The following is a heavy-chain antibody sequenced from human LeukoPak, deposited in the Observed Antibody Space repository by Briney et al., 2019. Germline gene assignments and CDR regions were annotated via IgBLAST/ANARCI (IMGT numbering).Heavy chain of an antibody. Sequence: GGSLRLSCAASGYTFSSYAMSWVRQAPGKGLEWVSSISDSGGRTYYADSVKGRFTISRDNPKNTLYLQMNSLRAEDTAVYYCAKEGIAVAVNWGQGTLVTVSS. CDR3: AKEGIAVAVN. CDR2: ISDSGGRT. J-gene: IGHJ4*02. D-gene: IGHD6-19*01. CDR1: GYTFSSYA. V-gene: IGHV3-23*01.